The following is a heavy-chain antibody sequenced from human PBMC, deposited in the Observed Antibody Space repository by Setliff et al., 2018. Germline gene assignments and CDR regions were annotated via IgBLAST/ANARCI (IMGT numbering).Heavy chain of an antibody. J-gene: IGHJ5*02. Sequence: GASVKVSCKASGYTFTRYYMHWVRQAPGQGLEWMGIINPSGGSTSYAQKFQGRVTMTRDTSTSTVYMELSSLRSEDTAVYYCARVRTGSPLAGNWFDPWGQGTLVTVSS. D-gene: IGHD3-10*01. V-gene: IGHV1-46*01. CDR3: ARVRTGSPLAGNWFDP. CDR2: INPSGGST. CDR1: GYTFTRYY.